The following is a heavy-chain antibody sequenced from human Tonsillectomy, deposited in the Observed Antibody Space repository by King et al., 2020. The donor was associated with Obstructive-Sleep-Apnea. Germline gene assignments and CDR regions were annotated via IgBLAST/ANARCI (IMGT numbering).Heavy chain of an antibody. V-gene: IGHV3-23*04. CDR1: GFTFSSYA. CDR2: ISGSVDST. D-gene: IGHD3-9*01. J-gene: IGHJ4*02. CDR3: AKDSGERYFDWLLEVKGFDY. Sequence: VQLVESGGGLVQPGGSLRLSCAASGFTFSSYAMSWVRQAPGKGLEWVSDISGSVDSTYYADSVRGLFTTSRDISKNTLYLKMNSLGAEDTAVYYCAKDSGERYFDWLLEVKGFDYWGQGTLVTVSS.